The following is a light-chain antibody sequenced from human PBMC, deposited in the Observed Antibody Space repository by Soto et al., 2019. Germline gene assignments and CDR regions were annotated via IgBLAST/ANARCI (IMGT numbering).Light chain of an antibody. V-gene: IGKV3-20*01. CDR2: GAS. CDR1: QSVNRF. J-gene: IGKJ1*01. CDR3: HHYVGSPWA. Sequence: EIVLTQSPGTLSLSPGERATLSCRASQSVNRFLAWVQQKRGQAPRLLIYGASNRAAGIPDRFSGSGSETDFTLAITGLEPEDFALYYCHHYVGSPWAFGQGTRV.